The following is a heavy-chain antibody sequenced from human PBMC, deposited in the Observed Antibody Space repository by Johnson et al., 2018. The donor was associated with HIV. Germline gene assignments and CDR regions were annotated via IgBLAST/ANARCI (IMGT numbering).Heavy chain of an antibody. Sequence: QVQLVESGGGVVQPGRSLRLSCAASGFTFSSYAMHWVRQAPGKGLEWVAVISYDGSNQYYADSVKGRFTISRDNSKNTLYLQMNSLRAEDTAVYYCAKSRGGYSYGYDAFDIWGQGTMVTVSS. V-gene: IGHV3-30*04. D-gene: IGHD5-18*01. J-gene: IGHJ3*02. CDR2: ISYDGSNQ. CDR3: AKSRGGYSYGYDAFDI. CDR1: GFTFSSYA.